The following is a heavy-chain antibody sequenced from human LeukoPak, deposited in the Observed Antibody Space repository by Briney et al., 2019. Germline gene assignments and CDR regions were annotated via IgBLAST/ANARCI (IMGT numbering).Heavy chain of an antibody. J-gene: IGHJ4*02. CDR3: AKVEVAVADPFDY. V-gene: IGHV3-30*04. Sequence: GGSLRLSCAASGFTFSSYAMHWVRQAPGKGLEWVAVISYDGSNKYYADSVKGRFTISRDNSKNTLYLQMNSLRAEDTAVYYCAKVEVAVADPFDYWGQGTLVTVSS. CDR2: ISYDGSNK. CDR1: GFTFSSYA. D-gene: IGHD6-19*01.